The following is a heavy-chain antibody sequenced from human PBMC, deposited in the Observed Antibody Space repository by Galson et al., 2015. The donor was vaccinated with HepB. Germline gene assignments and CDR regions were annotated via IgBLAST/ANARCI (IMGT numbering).Heavy chain of an antibody. CDR3: ARSQQQLAPFDY. Sequence: SVKVSCKASGYTFTSYDINWVRQATGQGLEWMGWMNPNSGNTGYAQKFQGRVTMTRNTSISTAYMELSSLRSEDTAVYYCARSQQQLAPFDYWGQGTLVTVSS. V-gene: IGHV1-8*01. D-gene: IGHD6-13*01. CDR1: GYTFTSYD. J-gene: IGHJ4*02. CDR2: MNPNSGNT.